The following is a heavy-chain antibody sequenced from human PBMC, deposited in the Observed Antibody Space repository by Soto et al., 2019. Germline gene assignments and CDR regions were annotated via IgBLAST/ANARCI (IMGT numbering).Heavy chain of an antibody. CDR1: GFAFSSYA. J-gene: IGHJ4*02. CDR2: ISYDGSNK. D-gene: IGHD3-22*01. Sequence: GGSLRLSCAASGFAFSSYAMHWVRQAPGKGLEWVAVISYDGSNKYYADSVKGRFTISRDNSKNTLYLQMNSLRAEDTAVYYCARNYYDSSGYYQRRVSFDYWGQGTLVTVSS. V-gene: IGHV3-30-3*01. CDR3: ARNYYDSSGYYQRRVSFDY.